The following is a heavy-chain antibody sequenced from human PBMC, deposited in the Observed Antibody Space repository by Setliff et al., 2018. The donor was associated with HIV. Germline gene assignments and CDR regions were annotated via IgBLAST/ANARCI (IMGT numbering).Heavy chain of an antibody. CDR3: ARRAYYDFWSGFYLSIANRFDP. J-gene: IGHJ5*02. Sequence: SETLSLTCTVSGGSIRSRDYSWGWIRQPPGKGLEWIVSLPHSGATFYNPSLRSRVTTSEDTSKSQFSLRLSSVTAADTAVYYCARRAYYDFWSGFYLSIANRFDPWGQGILVTVSS. V-gene: IGHV4-39*01. CDR1: GGSIRSRDYS. D-gene: IGHD3-3*01. CDR2: LPHSGAT.